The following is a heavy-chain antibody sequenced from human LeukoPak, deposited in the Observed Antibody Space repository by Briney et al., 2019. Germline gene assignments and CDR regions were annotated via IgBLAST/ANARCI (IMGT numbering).Heavy chain of an antibody. CDR3: ARHPLKACDSNWYDP. J-gene: IGHJ5*02. CDR1: GGSTTYRSYY. V-gene: IGHV4-39*01. CDR2: IFYSGST. Sequence: SETLIFTCTVSGGSTTYRSYYGRWLRQPPGKGLEWIASIFYSGSTYHNPSLKSRVTISVDTSKSQFSLKLSSVTAADTAVYFCARHPLKACDSNWYDPWGQGTLVTVSS. D-gene: IGHD2-21*01.